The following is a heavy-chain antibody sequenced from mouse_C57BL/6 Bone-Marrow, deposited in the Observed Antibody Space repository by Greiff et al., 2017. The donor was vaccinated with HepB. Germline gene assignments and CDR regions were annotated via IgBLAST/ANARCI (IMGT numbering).Heavy chain of an antibody. D-gene: IGHD2-4*01. V-gene: IGHV1-81*01. CDR2: IYPRSGNT. J-gene: IGHJ4*01. CDR3: ARGGDYDDYAVDY. CDR1: GYTFTSYG. Sequence: QVQLQQSGAELARPGASVKLSCKASGYTFTSYGISWVKQRTGQGLEWIGEIYPRSGNTYYNEKFKGKATLTADKSSSTAYMELRSLTSEDSAVYFCARGGDYDDYAVDYWGQGTSVTVSS.